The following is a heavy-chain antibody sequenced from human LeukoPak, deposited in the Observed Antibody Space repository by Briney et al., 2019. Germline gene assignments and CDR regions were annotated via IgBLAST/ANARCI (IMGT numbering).Heavy chain of an antibody. CDR3: ARAGYYDILTGNPIDY. J-gene: IGHJ4*02. D-gene: IGHD3-9*01. V-gene: IGHV1-18*01. CDR1: GHTFTSYG. CDR2: ISAYNGNT. Sequence: GASVKVSCKASGHTFTSYGISWVRQAPGQGLEWMGWISAYNGNTNYAQKLQGRVTMTTDTSTSTAYMELRSLRSDDTAVYYCARAGYYDILTGNPIDYWGQGTLVTVSS.